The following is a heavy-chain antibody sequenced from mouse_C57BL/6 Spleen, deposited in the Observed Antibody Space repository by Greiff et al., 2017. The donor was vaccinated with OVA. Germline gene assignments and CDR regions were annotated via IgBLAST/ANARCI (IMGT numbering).Heavy chain of an antibody. CDR2: IDPSDSYT. D-gene: IGHD5-1*01. CDR3: ARRGVRWYFDV. Sequence: QVQLQQPGAELVMPGASVKLSCKASGYTFTSYWMHWVKQRPGQGLEWIGEIDPSDSYTNYNQKFKGQSTLTVDKSSSTAYMQLSSLTSEDSAVYYCARRGVRWYFDVWGTGTTVTVSS. J-gene: IGHJ1*03. CDR1: GYTFTSYW. V-gene: IGHV1-69*01.